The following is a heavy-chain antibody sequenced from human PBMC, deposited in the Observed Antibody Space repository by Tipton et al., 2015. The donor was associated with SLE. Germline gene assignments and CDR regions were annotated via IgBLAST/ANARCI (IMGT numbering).Heavy chain of an antibody. CDR1: SGSISDYY. CDR3: ARVSTEGLHFDQ. J-gene: IGHJ4*02. CDR2: MHISGTA. V-gene: IGHV4-4*07. D-gene: IGHD4-17*01. Sequence: TLSLTCNLSSGSISDYYWSWIRQPAGEGLEWIGRMHISGTANYNPSLKSRVTMSFDTSKNLFSLKLTSVTATDTAVYYCARVSTEGLHFDQWGQGTLVTVSS.